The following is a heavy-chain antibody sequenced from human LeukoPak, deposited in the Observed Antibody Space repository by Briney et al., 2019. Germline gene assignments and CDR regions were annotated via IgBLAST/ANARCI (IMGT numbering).Heavy chain of an antibody. CDR3: ARTRSKVGTPTFDY. J-gene: IGHJ4*02. D-gene: IGHD4-23*01. CDR1: GFTFSDYS. CDR2: INSGSSTI. Sequence: GGSLRLSCAASGFTFSDYSMNWVRQAPGKGLEWVSYINSGSSTIYYVDSVEGRFTISRDNAKNSLYLQMNSLRDEDTAVYHCARTRSKVGTPTFDYWGQGTLSPSPQ. V-gene: IGHV3-48*02.